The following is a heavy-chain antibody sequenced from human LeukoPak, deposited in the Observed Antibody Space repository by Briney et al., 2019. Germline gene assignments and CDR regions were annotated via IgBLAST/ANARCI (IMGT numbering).Heavy chain of an antibody. Sequence: SETLSLTCTVSGGSISSYYWSWVRQPAGKGLEWIGRIYASGNTNYNPSLKGRVTMTVDTSKNQFSLNLSSVTAADTAVYYCAMKFNGDYGDYDWFDPWGQGTLVTVSS. CDR3: AMKFNGDYGDYDWFDP. CDR1: GGSISSYY. V-gene: IGHV4-4*07. J-gene: IGHJ5*02. CDR2: IYASGNT. D-gene: IGHD4-17*01.